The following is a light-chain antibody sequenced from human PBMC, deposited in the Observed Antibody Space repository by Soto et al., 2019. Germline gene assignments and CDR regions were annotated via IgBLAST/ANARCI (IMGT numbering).Light chain of an antibody. CDR3: QQYNNWPPAWT. J-gene: IGKJ1*01. Sequence: VMTQSPATLSVSPGERATLSCRASQSISSNLAWYQQKLGQAPRLFIFRASSRATGIPARFSGSGSGTQFTLTISSLQSEDFAVYYCQQYNNWPPAWTFGQGTKVDI. V-gene: IGKV3-15*01. CDR2: RAS. CDR1: QSISSN.